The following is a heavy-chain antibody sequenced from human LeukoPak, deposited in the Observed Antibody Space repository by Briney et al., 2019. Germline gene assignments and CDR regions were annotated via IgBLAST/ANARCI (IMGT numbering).Heavy chain of an antibody. CDR1: GYTFTGFY. Sequence: ASVKVSCKASGYTFTGFYMHWVRQAPGQGLEWMGWINPSSGDTNYAQNFQGRVTMTRDTSISTAYVELSRLTSDDTAVYYCARGSLMAATGTGLSSWGQGTLVTVSS. CDR3: ARGSLMAATGTGLSS. J-gene: IGHJ5*02. V-gene: IGHV1-2*02. D-gene: IGHD6-13*01. CDR2: INPSSGDT.